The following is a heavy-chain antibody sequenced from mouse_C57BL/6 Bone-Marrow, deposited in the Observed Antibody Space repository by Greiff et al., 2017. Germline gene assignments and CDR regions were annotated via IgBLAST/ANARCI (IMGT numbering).Heavy chain of an antibody. D-gene: IGHD2-4*01. J-gene: IGHJ3*01. CDR1: GLTFSDYG. Sequence: DVMLVESGGGLVKPGGSLKLSCAASGLTFSDYGMHWVRQAPEKGLEWVAYISSGSSTIYYADTVKGRFTISRDNAKNTLYLQMSRLTSEDTAMYYCARHADGNDYGFAYWGQGTLVTVSA. CDR2: ISSGSSTI. V-gene: IGHV5-17*03. CDR3: ARHADGNDYGFAY.